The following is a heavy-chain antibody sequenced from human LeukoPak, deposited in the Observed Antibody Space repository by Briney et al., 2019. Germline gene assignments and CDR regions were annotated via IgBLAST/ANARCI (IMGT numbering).Heavy chain of an antibody. CDR1: GGSISSYY. V-gene: IGHV4-4*07. CDR3: ARESSIVVVPAANRRGNWFDP. CDR2: IYTSGST. Sequence: SSETLSLTCTVSGGSISSYYWSWIRQPAGKGLEWIGRIYTSGSTNYNPSLKSRVTMSVDTSKNQFSLKLSSVNAADTAVYYCARESSIVVVPAANRRGNWFDPWGQGTLVTVSS. D-gene: IGHD2-2*01. J-gene: IGHJ5*02.